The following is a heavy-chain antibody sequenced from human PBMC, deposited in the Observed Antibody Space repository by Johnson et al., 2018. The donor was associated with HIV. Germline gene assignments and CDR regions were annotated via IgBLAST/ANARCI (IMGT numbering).Heavy chain of an antibody. CDR3: AKVPNWGVDAFDI. CDR2: ISYDGSNK. CDR1: GFTLSSYG. V-gene: IGHV3-30*18. D-gene: IGHD7-27*01. J-gene: IGHJ3*02. Sequence: QVQLVESGGGVVQPGRSLRLSCAASGFTLSSYGMHWVRQAPGKGLEWVAVISYDGSNKYYADSVKGRFTISRDNSKNTLYLQMNSLRAEDTAVYYCAKVPNWGVDAFDIWGQGTMVTVSS.